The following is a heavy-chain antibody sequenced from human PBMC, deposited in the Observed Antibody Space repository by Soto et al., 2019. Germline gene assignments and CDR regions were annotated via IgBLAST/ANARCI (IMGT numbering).Heavy chain of an antibody. Sequence: ASVKVSCKASGYTFTSYDINWVRQATGQGLEWMGWMNPNSGNTGYAQKFQGRVTMTRNTSISTAYMELSSLRSEDTAVYYCAREGIVVVPAAMGPNYYYMDVWGKGTTVTVSS. CDR2: MNPNSGNT. D-gene: IGHD2-2*01. CDR1: GYTFTSYD. CDR3: AREGIVVVPAAMGPNYYYMDV. V-gene: IGHV1-8*01. J-gene: IGHJ6*03.